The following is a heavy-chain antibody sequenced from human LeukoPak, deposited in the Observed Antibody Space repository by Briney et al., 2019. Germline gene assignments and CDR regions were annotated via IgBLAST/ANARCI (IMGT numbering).Heavy chain of an antibody. J-gene: IGHJ4*02. D-gene: IGHD2-15*01. CDR2: TYYRSKWYN. CDR3: ARDEYCSGGSCYFVFDY. Sequence: SQTLSLTCAISGDSVSSNSAAWNWIRQSPSRGLEWLGRTYYRSKWYNDYAVSVKSRITINPDTSKNQFSLQLNSVTPEDTAVYYCARDEYCSGGSCYFVFDYWGQGTLVTVSS. CDR1: GDSVSSNSAA. V-gene: IGHV6-1*01.